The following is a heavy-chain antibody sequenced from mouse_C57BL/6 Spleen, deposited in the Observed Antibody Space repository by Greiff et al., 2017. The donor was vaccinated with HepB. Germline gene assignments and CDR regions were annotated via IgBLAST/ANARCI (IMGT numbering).Heavy chain of an antibody. J-gene: IGHJ1*03. D-gene: IGHD1-1*01. CDR1: GYTFTSYW. CDR2: IDPSDSET. CDR3: ARLHYYGSSDWYFDV. V-gene: IGHV1-52*01. Sequence: VQLQQPGAELVRPGSSVKLSCKASGYTFTSYWMHWVKQRPIQGLEWIGNIDPSDSETHYNQKFKDKATLTVDKSSSTAYMQLSSLTSEDSAVYYCARLHYYGSSDWYFDVWRTGTTVTVSS.